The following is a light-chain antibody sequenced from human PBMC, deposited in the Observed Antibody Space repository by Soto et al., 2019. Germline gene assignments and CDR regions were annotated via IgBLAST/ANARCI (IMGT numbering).Light chain of an antibody. Sequence: IQLTQTPSSLSASVVDRVTITCRASQGISSYLAWYQQKPAKAPKLLIYAASTLQSGVPSRFSGSGSGTDFTLTISSLQPEDFATYYCQQYHNLPLPFGHGTMVDNK. J-gene: IGKJ1*01. CDR3: QQYHNLPLP. CDR1: QGISSY. CDR2: AAS. V-gene: IGKV1-9*01.